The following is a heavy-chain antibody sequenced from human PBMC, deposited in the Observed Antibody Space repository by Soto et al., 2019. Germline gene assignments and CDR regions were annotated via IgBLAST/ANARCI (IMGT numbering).Heavy chain of an antibody. CDR2: VYYTGGT. J-gene: IGHJ6*02. CDR3: VRQGIDYLHGLVDV. CDR1: SGPSSSHN. V-gene: IGHV4-59*08. D-gene: IGHD1-26*01. Sequence: QVHVQQSGPGLVKPSETLSLSCTVSSGPSSSHNWGWIRQPPGRGLEWIGYVYYTGGTSYNPSLKSRFTPSADTPTNHISLALCSVTAADTAVYYCVRQGIDYLHGLVDVWGQGTTVSVSS.